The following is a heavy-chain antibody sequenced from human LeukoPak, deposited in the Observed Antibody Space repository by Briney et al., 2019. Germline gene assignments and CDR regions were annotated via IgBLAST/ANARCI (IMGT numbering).Heavy chain of an antibody. D-gene: IGHD2-2*01. CDR2: ISGSGGST. J-gene: IGHJ5*02. CDR3: ARERGYCSSTSCYDWFDP. Sequence: RAGGSLRLSCAASGFTFSSYAMSWVRQAPGKGLEWVSAISGSGGSTYYADSVKGRFTISRDNSKNTLYLQMNSLRAEDTAVYYCARERGYCSSTSCYDWFDPWGQGTLVTVSS. CDR1: GFTFSSYA. V-gene: IGHV3-23*01.